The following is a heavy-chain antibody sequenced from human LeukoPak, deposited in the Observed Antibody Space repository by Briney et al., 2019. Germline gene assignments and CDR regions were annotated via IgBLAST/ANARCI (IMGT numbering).Heavy chain of an antibody. CDR3: AREYCTNGVCYTRGNWFDP. Sequence: AASVKVPCKASGYTFTSYYMHWVRRAPGQGLEWMGIINPSGGSTSYAQKFQGRVTMTRDTSTSTVYMELSSLRSEDTAVYYCAREYCTNGVCYTRGNWFDPWGQGTLVTVSS. V-gene: IGHV1-46*01. D-gene: IGHD2-8*01. CDR2: INPSGGST. CDR1: GYTFTSYY. J-gene: IGHJ5*02.